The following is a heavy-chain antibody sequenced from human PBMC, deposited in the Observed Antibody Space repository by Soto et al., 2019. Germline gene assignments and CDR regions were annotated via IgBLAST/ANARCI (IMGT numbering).Heavy chain of an antibody. J-gene: IGHJ4*02. CDR2: IYYCGST. Sequence: SETLSLTCTVSGDSISTDYWSWIRQSPGKGLEWIGFIYYCGSTNYNPSLKSRVTISVDTPKNQFSLKLSSVTAADTAVYYCAKNWNWGSLVHWGQGTLVTVSS. CDR1: GDSISTDY. CDR3: AKNWNWGSLVH. D-gene: IGHD7-27*01. V-gene: IGHV4-59*08.